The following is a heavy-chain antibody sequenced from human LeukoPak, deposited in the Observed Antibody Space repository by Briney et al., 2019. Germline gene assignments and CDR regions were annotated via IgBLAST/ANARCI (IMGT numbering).Heavy chain of an antibody. Sequence: GGSLRLSCAASGFTFSSYGMHWVRQAPGKGLEWVAVISYDGSNKYYADSVKGRFTISRDNSKNTLYLQMNSLRAEDTAVYYCAKVRWLRIFALIDYWGQGTLVTVSS. J-gene: IGHJ4*02. V-gene: IGHV3-30*18. D-gene: IGHD5-12*01. CDR2: ISYDGSNK. CDR3: AKVRWLRIFALIDY. CDR1: GFTFSSYG.